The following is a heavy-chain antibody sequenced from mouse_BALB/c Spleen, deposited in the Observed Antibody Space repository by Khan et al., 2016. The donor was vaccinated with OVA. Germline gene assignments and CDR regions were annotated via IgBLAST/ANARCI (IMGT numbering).Heavy chain of an antibody. V-gene: IGHV2-6-1*01. CDR2: IWSDGST. Sequence: QVQLKESGPGLVAPSQSLSITCTISGFSLTNYGVHWVRQPPGKGLEWLVVIWSDGSTTYNSAIKSRLTISKDNSKSQVFLKMNSLQTADTAMYLCARQHYYYYNIMDYWGQGTSVTVSS. CDR1: GFSLTNYG. D-gene: IGHD2-1*01. CDR3: ARQHYYYYNIMDY. J-gene: IGHJ4*01.